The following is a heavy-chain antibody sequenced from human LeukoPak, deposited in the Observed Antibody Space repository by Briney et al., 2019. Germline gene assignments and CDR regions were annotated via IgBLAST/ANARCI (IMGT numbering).Heavy chain of an antibody. CDR2: ISSSGSTV. V-gene: IGHV3-48*03. Sequence: GGSLRLSCAASGFTFSSYEMNWVRQAPGKGLEWVSYISSSGSTVYYADSVKGRFTISRDNAKNSLYLQMNSLRAEDTAVYYCARAGPGGIGMVYASFDYWGQGPRATVSP. CDR1: GFTFSSYE. D-gene: IGHD2-8*01. J-gene: IGHJ4*02. CDR3: ARAGPGGIGMVYASFDY.